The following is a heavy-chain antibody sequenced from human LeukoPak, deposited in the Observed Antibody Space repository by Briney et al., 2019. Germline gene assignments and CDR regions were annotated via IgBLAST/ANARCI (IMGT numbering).Heavy chain of an antibody. Sequence: PGRSLRLSCAASGFTFDDYAMHWVRQAPGKGLEWVSSISTSSTFIYYADSVKGRFTISRDNAKNSLYLQMNSLRAEDTAVYYCARDGGRPYDSSGTFDYWGQGTLVTVS. CDR3: ARDGGRPYDSSGTFDY. CDR2: ISTSSTFI. J-gene: IGHJ4*02. CDR1: GFTFDDYA. D-gene: IGHD3-22*01. V-gene: IGHV3-21*06.